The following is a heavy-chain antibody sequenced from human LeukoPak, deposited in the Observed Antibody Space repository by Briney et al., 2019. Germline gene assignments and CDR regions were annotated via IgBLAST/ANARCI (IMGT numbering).Heavy chain of an antibody. CDR1: GGSLSSYY. V-gene: IGHV4-4*07. CDR3: AREEYTATEL. J-gene: IGHJ4*02. D-gene: IGHD5-18*01. CDR2: TYTSQST. Sequence: PSETLSLTCTVSGGSLSSYYWSWIRQPAGKGLEWIGRTYTSQSTNYTPSLKSRATMSVDTSKNQFSLKLSSVTATDTAVYYCAREEYTATELWGQGTLVTVSS.